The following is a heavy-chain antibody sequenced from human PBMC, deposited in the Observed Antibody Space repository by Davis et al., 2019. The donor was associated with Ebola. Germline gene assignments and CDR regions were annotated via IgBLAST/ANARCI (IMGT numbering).Heavy chain of an antibody. V-gene: IGHV1-45*02. CDR2: ITPFNGNT. D-gene: IGHD1-14*01. CDR3: ALLTGTTVDDIDY. CDR1: GYTFTYRY. J-gene: IGHJ4*02. Sequence: AASVKVSCKASGYTFTYRYLHWVRQAPGQALEWMGWITPFNGNTNYAQKFQDRVTITRDRSMSTAYMELSSLRSEDTAVYYCALLTGTTVDDIDYWGQGTLVTVSS.